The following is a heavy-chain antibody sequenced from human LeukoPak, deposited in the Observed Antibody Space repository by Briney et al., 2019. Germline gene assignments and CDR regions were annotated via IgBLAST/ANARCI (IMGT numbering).Heavy chain of an antibody. CDR1: GYTLTELS. CDR2: FDPEDGET. J-gene: IGHJ3*02. Sequence: ASVKVSCKVSGYTLTELSMHWVRQAPGKGLEWMGGFDPEDGETIYAQKFQGRVTMTTDTSTSTAYMELRSLRSDDTAVYYCARDFSGSANDAFDIWGQGTMVTVSS. CDR3: ARDFSGSANDAFDI. D-gene: IGHD1-26*01. V-gene: IGHV1-24*01.